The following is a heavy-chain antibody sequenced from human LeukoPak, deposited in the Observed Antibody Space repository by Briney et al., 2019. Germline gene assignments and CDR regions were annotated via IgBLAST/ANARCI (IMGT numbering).Heavy chain of an antibody. CDR1: GVSFDDYY. D-gene: IGHD4-17*01. Sequence: SETLSLTCAVSGVSFDDYYWAWVRQTPGKGLEWIGEINHSGYTNDSPSLKSRVTLSIDTSRKQFSLNLRSVTVADAGTYYCTRMTTGHDYWGQGTLVTVSS. CDR2: INHSGYT. CDR3: TRMTTGHDY. J-gene: IGHJ4*02. V-gene: IGHV4-34*01.